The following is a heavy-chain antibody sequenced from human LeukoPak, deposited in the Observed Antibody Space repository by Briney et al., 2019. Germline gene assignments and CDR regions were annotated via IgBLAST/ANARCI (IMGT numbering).Heavy chain of an antibody. D-gene: IGHD3-9*01. J-gene: IGHJ6*02. CDR3: AVTGLEYYYGMDV. V-gene: IGHV3-72*01. CDR1: GFTFSDHY. CDR2: TRNKANSYTT. Sequence: GGSLRLSCAASGFTFSDHYMDWVRQAPGKGLEWVGRTRNKANSYTTEYAASVKGRFTIPRDDSKNSLYLQMNSLKTEDTAVYYCAVTGLEYYYGMDVWGQGTTVTVSS.